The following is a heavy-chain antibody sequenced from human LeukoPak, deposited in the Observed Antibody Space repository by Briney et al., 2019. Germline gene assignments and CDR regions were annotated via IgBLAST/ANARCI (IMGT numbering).Heavy chain of an antibody. D-gene: IGHD2-2*01. V-gene: IGHV4-39*07. Sequence: SSETLSLTCTVSGGSISSSSYCWGWIRQPPGKGLGWIGSIYYSGSTYYNPSLKSLISISIATSKKQFSLKLSSVTDADTAVYYCARYQRDSIGTFDIWGQGTMVTASS. CDR2: IYYSGST. CDR3: ARYQRDSIGTFDI. CDR1: GGSISSSSYC. J-gene: IGHJ3*02.